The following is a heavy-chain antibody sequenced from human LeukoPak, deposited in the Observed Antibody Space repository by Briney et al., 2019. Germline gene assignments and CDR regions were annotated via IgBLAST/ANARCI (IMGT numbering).Heavy chain of an antibody. J-gene: IGHJ4*02. V-gene: IGHV3-23*01. CDR1: GFTFSSYA. CDR3: AKQIVVVPAANFDY. D-gene: IGHD2-2*01. Sequence: PGGSLRLSCVASGFTFSSYAMSWVRQAPGKGLEWVSAISGSGGSTYYADSVKGRFTISRDNSKNTLYLQMNSLRAEDTAVYYCAKQIVVVPAANFDYWGQGTLVTVSS. CDR2: ISGSGGST.